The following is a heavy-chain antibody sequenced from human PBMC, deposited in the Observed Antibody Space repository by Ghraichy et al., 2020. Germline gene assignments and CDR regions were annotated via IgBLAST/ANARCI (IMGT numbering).Heavy chain of an antibody. CDR2: VFHNGNT. CDR3: ARRFGYSGSCDP. D-gene: IGHD1-26*01. J-gene: IGHJ5*02. CDR1: GASVGSNSFY. Sequence: ESLNITCSVSGASVGSNSFYWAWIRQPPGKGLEWIGRVFHNGNTYYSPSLNSRVTISVDTSKNQFSLKLNSVTAADTAVYFCARRFGYSGSCDPWGQGTLVTVSS. V-gene: IGHV4-39*01.